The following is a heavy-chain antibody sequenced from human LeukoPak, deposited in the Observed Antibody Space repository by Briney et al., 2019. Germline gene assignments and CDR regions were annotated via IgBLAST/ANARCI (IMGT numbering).Heavy chain of an antibody. Sequence: GASVTVSCKPSGCTFSNYAVNWVRQAPGQGLEWMGRLIPILGTANYAQKFLGRVTITADKSTSTAFMELHSLRSEDTALYYCARGVRFLEWYSFGNYYYYMDVWGKGTTVTVSS. CDR2: LIPILGTA. V-gene: IGHV1-69*04. J-gene: IGHJ6*03. D-gene: IGHD3-3*01. CDR3: ARGVRFLEWYSFGNYYYYMDV. CDR1: GCTFSNYA.